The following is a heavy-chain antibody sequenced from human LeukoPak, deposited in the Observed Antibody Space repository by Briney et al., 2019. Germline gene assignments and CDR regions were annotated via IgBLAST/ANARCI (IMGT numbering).Heavy chain of an antibody. Sequence: PGGSLRLSCAASGFTFSSYAMSWVRQAPGKGLEWVSAISGSGGSTYYADSVKGRFTISRDNSKNTLYLQMNSLRAEDTAVYYCARTSNQGGRYSGSYYGAFDIWGQGTMVTVSS. V-gene: IGHV3-23*01. J-gene: IGHJ3*02. CDR2: ISGSGGST. D-gene: IGHD1-26*01. CDR3: ARTSNQGGRYSGSYYGAFDI. CDR1: GFTFSSYA.